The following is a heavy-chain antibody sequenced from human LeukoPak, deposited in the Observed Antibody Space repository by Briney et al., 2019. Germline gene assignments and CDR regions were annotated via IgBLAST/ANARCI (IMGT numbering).Heavy chain of an antibody. Sequence: GRSLRLSCAASGFTFSSYGMHWVRQAPGKGPEWVAVIWYDGSNKYYADSVKGRFTISRDNSKNTLYLQMNSLRAEDTAVYYCARVPGYTSSWYFFDYWGQGTLVTVSS. V-gene: IGHV3-33*01. D-gene: IGHD6-13*01. J-gene: IGHJ4*02. CDR1: GFTFSSYG. CDR2: IWYDGSNK. CDR3: ARVPGYTSSWYFFDY.